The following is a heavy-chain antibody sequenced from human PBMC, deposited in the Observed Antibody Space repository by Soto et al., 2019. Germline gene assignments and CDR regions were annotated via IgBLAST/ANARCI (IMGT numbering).Heavy chain of an antibody. V-gene: IGHV3-11*01. D-gene: IGHD6-19*01. J-gene: IGHJ6*02. CDR1: GFNFSDYY. CDR3: ASSGWWNYYNYYGMDV. Sequence: QVRLVEPGGGLVKPGGSLRLSCAASGFNFSDYYMSWIRQAPGKGLEWVSYISSSGSTIYYADSVKGRFTISRDNAKNSLYLQMNSLRAEDTAVYYCASSGWWNYYNYYGMDVWGQGTTVTVSS. CDR2: ISSSGSTI.